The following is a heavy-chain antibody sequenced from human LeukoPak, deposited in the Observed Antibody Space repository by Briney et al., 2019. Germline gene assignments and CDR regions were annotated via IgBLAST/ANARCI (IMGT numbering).Heavy chain of an antibody. CDR3: AKEGRSLQTY. V-gene: IGHV3-7*03. CDR1: RFMFSSNW. CDR2: IKEDGTET. J-gene: IGHJ4*02. D-gene: IGHD5-24*01. Sequence: GGSLRLSCAASRFMFSSNWMSWVRLAPGKGLEWVANIKEDGTETYYVDSVKGRFTISRDNAKNSLYLQMNSLRVEDTAVYYCAKEGRSLQTYWGQGTLVTVSS.